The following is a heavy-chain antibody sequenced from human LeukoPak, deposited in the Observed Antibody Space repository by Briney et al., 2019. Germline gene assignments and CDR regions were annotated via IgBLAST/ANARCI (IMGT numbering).Heavy chain of an antibody. V-gene: IGHV3-30*02. D-gene: IGHD6-25*01. CDR3: ATEWGGGYGLTGEAFEN. J-gene: IGHJ3*02. CDR2: IQNDGSNK. Sequence: GGSLRLSCAASGFSFSSYEMHWVRQAPGKGLEWVAFIQNDGSNKYYADSVKGRPTISRDNSKNTLYLQMNSLRTEDTAVYYCATEWGGGYGLTGEAFENWGQGTMVTVSS. CDR1: GFSFSSYE.